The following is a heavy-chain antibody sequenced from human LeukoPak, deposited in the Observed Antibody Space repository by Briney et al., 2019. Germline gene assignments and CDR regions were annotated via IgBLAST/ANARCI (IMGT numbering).Heavy chain of an antibody. V-gene: IGHV3-74*01. CDR2: ISSDGGST. CDR3: ARSPYGGYGDN. CDR1: GFTFSRSW. D-gene: IGHD4-17*01. Sequence: PGGSLRLSCAASGFTFSRSWMHWVRQPPGKGLVWVSRISSDGGSTTYADSVKGRFTISRDNARNTLYLQMNSLRAEDTAMYYCARSPYGGYGDNWGQGTLVTVSS. J-gene: IGHJ4*02.